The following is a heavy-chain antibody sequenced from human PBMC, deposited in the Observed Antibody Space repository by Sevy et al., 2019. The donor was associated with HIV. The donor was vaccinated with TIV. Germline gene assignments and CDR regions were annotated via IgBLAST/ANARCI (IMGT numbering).Heavy chain of an antibody. CDR1: GLTFDDYA. D-gene: IGHD5-18*01. J-gene: IGHJ4*02. V-gene: IGHV3-9*01. CDR2: ISWNSGSI. CDR3: VKDYTAMVRFVDY. Sequence: GGSLRLSCAASGLTFDDYAMHWVRQAPGKGVEWVSGISWNSGSIGYADSVKGRFTISRDNAKNSLYLQMNSLRAEDTALYYSVKDYTAMVRFVDYWGQGTLVTVSS.